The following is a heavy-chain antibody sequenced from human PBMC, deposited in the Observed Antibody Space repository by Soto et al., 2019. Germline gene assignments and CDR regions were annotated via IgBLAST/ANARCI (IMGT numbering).Heavy chain of an antibody. Sequence: SETLSLTCTVSGDSISTFYWGWMRQSPGKELGWIGYVYYTGSTNYNPSLKSRVTISVDRSKNQFSLKLTSANAADTAVYYCARGRTVRNYADDSSDYFYFFDYWGQGTQVTVSS. CDR2: VYYTGST. D-gene: IGHD3-22*01. V-gene: IGHV4-59*01. CDR1: GDSISTFY. J-gene: IGHJ4*02. CDR3: ARGRTVRNYADDSSDYFYFFDY.